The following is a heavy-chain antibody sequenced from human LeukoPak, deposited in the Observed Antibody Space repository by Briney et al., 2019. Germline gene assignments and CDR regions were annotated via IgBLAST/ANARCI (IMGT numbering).Heavy chain of an antibody. CDR2: ISAYNGNT. V-gene: IGHV1-18*01. CDR3: ARVYWSGSYPPLDY. CDR1: GGTFSSYA. D-gene: IGHD1-26*01. J-gene: IGHJ4*02. Sequence: ASVKVSCKASGGTFSSYAISWVRQAPGQGLEWMGWISAYNGNTNYAQKLQGRVTMTTDTSTSTAYMELRSLRSDDTAVYYCARVYWSGSYPPLDYWGQGTLVTVSS.